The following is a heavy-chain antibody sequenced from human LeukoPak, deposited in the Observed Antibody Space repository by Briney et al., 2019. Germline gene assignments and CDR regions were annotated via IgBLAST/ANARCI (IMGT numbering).Heavy chain of an antibody. Sequence: GGSLRLSCEASGFTFTCYAMHWVRQAPGKGLEWVSSISASGSATFYTESMNGRFTISRDSAKKTLFLQMKSLRPGDTALYYCAKGRDISGRQNFDFWGQGTLVTVSS. V-gene: IGHV3-23*01. J-gene: IGHJ4*02. CDR3: AKGRDISGRQNFDF. D-gene: IGHD6-19*01. CDR2: ISASGSAT. CDR1: GFTFTCYA.